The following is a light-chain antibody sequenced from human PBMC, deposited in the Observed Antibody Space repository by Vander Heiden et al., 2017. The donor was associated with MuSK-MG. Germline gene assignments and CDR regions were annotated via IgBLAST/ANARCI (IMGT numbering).Light chain of an antibody. CDR3: QAWYSSTVV. V-gene: IGLV3-1*01. CDR2: QDS. Sequence: SYELTQPPSVSVSPGQTASSTCSGDQSGDKYACWYQQKPAQYLLLVIYQDSKRTAVIPERFSGSDSGNTATLTIRGTQAVDEADYYFQAWYSSTVVFGGGTKLTVL. J-gene: IGLJ2*01. CDR1: QSGDKY.